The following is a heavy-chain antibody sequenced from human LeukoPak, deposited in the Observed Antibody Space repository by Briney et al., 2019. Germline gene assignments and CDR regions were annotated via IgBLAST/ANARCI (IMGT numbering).Heavy chain of an antibody. CDR3: AKRTSGSSWYSSDY. V-gene: IGHV3-23*01. CDR2: MSGDATST. CDR1: GFTFSNHW. J-gene: IGHJ4*02. Sequence: PGGSLRLSCAASGFTFSNHWMHWVRQAPGKGLEWVSTMSGDATSTYYADSVKGRFTISRDNSKNTLYLQMNSLRAEDTAVYYCAKRTSGSSWYSSDYWGQGTLVTVSS. D-gene: IGHD6-13*01.